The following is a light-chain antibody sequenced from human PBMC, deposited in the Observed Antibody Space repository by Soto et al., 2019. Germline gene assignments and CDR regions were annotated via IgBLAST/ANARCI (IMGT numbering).Light chain of an antibody. CDR1: DSNIGSNT. CDR3: AAWDGGLNGWA. Sequence: QSVLTQPPAASGTPGQRLDISCSGSDSNIGSNTVNWYQQLPGTAPKLLIYTNFQRPSGVPDRFSGSKSFTSASLAITGLQPEDEAYYYCAAWDGGLNGWALGGGTKVTVL. CDR2: TNF. V-gene: IGLV1-44*01. J-gene: IGLJ3*02.